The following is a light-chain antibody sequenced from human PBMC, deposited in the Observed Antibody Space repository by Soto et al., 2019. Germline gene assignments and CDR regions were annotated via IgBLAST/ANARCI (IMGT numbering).Light chain of an antibody. CDR1: SSNIGGNS. V-gene: IGLV1-51*01. J-gene: IGLJ1*01. Sequence: QSVMTQPPSVSAAPGQKVTISCSGSSSNIGGNSVSWYQQLPGTAPKLLIYDDNKRPSGIPDRFSGSKSGTSATLGITGFQTGDEADYYCGSYTGSSTLYVFGTGTKVTVL. CDR2: DDN. CDR3: GSYTGSSTLYV.